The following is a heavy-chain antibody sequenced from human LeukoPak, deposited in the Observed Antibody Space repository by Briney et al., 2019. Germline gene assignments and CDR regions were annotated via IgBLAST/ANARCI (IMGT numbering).Heavy chain of an antibody. V-gene: IGHV1-18*01. J-gene: IGHJ5*02. Sequence: GASVKVSCKASGYTFTGYGISWVRQAPGQGLEWMGWISAYNGNTNYAQKLQGRVTMTTDTSTSTAYMELRSLRSDDTAVYYCARDHASEYSSSLDPWGQGTLVTVSS. CDR2: ISAYNGNT. CDR1: GYTFTGYG. D-gene: IGHD6-6*01. CDR3: ARDHASEYSSSLDP.